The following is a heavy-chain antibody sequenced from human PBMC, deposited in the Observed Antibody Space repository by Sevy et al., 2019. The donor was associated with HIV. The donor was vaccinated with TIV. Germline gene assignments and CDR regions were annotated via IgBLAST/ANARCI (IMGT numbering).Heavy chain of an antibody. CDR3: AKVDQRYAFDI. CDR1: GFTFSSYG. D-gene: IGHD3-16*01. CDR2: ISYDGSNK. J-gene: IGHJ3*02. V-gene: IGHV3-30*18. Sequence: GGSLRLSCAASGFTFSSYGMHWVRQAPGKGLEWVAVISYDGSNKYYADSVKGRFTISRDNSKNTLYLQMNSLRAEDTAEYCCAKVDQRYAFDIWGQGTMVTVSS.